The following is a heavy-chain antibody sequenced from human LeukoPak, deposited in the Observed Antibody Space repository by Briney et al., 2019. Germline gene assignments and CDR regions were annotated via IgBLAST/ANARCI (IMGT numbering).Heavy chain of an antibody. D-gene: IGHD5-18*01. CDR1: GFTVSSNY. CDR2: IYSGGST. Sequence: GGSLKLSCAASGFTVSSNYMSWVRQAPGKGLEWVSVIYSGGSTYYADSVKGRFTISRDNSKNTLYLQMNSLRAEDTAVYYCAREVDTAMVIWGQGTLVTVSS. CDR3: AREVDTAMVI. J-gene: IGHJ4*02. V-gene: IGHV3-53*01.